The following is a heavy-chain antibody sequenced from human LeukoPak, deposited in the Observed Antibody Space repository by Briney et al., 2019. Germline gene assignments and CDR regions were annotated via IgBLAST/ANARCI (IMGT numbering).Heavy chain of an antibody. CDR2: IKQDGSEK. J-gene: IGHJ6*03. Sequence: GGSLRLSCAASGFTFSSYWMSWVRQAPEKGLQWVANIKQDGSEKYYVDSVKGRFTISRDNAKNSLYLQMNSLRAEDTAVYYCARDRGRYYMDVWGKGTTVTISS. CDR1: GFTFSSYW. CDR3: ARDRGRYYMDV. D-gene: IGHD6-25*01. V-gene: IGHV3-7*01.